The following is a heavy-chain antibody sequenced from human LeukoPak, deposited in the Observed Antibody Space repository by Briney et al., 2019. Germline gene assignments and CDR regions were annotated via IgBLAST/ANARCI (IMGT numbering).Heavy chain of an antibody. Sequence: SETLSLTCAVYGGSFSGYYWSWIRQPPGKGLEWIGEINHSGSTNYNPSLKRRVTISIDTSKNQFSLKLTSVTAADTAVYYCTCAKTVTTRWFDPWGQGTLVTVPS. CDR3: TCAKTVTTRWFDP. CDR2: INHSGST. V-gene: IGHV4-34*01. CDR1: GGSFSGYY. D-gene: IGHD4-17*01. J-gene: IGHJ5*02.